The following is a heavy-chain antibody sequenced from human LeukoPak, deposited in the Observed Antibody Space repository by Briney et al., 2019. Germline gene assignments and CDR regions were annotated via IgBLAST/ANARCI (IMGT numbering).Heavy chain of an antibody. CDR1: GFTFSSYA. J-gene: IGHJ4*02. D-gene: IGHD3-3*01. Sequence: PGGSLRLSCAASGFTFSSYAMNWVRQAPGKGLEWVSAISGSGGSTYYADSVKGRFTISRDNSKNTLCLQMNSLRAEDTAVYYCAKEGSDFGFWSGYYTLYYFDYWGQGTLVTVSS. CDR2: ISGSGGST. V-gene: IGHV3-23*01. CDR3: AKEGSDFGFWSGYYTLYYFDY.